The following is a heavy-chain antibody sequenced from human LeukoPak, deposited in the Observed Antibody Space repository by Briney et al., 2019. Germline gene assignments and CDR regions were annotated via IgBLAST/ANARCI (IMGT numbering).Heavy chain of an antibody. J-gene: IGHJ3*02. D-gene: IGHD6-13*01. CDR3: ARAFTSSWYGAFDI. CDR1: GFTFSSYA. Sequence: GGSLTLSCAASGFTFSSYAFHWVRQAPGKGLEYVSAISSDGSSTYYASSVKGRFTVSRDNSKNTLYLQMGSLRTEDLAVYYCARAFTSSWYGAFDIWGQGTMVTVSS. CDR2: ISSDGSST. V-gene: IGHV3-64*01.